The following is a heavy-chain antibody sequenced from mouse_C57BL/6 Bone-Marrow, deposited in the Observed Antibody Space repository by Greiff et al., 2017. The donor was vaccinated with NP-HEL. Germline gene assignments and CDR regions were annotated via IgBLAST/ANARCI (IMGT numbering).Heavy chain of an antibody. Sequence: EVMLVESGGGLVQPGGSLSLSCAASGFTFTDYYMSWVRQPPGKALEWLGFIRNKANGYTTEYSASVKGRFTISRDNSQSILYLQMNALRAEDSATYYCARSLYNGSYYYAMDYWGQGTSVTVSS. CDR1: GFTFTDYY. J-gene: IGHJ4*01. CDR2: IRNKANGYTT. V-gene: IGHV7-3*01. D-gene: IGHD1-1*01. CDR3: ARSLYNGSYYYAMDY.